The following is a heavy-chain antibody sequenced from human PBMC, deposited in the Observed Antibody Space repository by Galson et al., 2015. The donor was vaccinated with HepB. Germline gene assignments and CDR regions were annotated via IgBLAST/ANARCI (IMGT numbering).Heavy chain of an antibody. V-gene: IGHV4-34*01. Sequence: ETLSLTCAVYGGSFSGYYWSWIRQPPGKGLEWVGEINHSGSTNYNPSLKSRVTISVDTSKNQFSLKLSSVTAADTAVYYCARGQIMGSGYGFVAFDYWGQGTLVTVSS. D-gene: IGHD5-12*01. J-gene: IGHJ4*02. CDR2: INHSGST. CDR1: GGSFSGYY. CDR3: ARGQIMGSGYGFVAFDY.